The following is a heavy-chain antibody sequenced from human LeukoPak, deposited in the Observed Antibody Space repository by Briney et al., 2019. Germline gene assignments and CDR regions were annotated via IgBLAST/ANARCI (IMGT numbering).Heavy chain of an antibody. CDR2: ISAYNGNT. J-gene: IGHJ4*02. CDR3: ARVIEYYYDSSGCQYYFDY. CDR1: GYTFTSYG. D-gene: IGHD3-22*01. Sequence: ASVKVSCKASGYTFTSYGISWVRQAPGQGLEWMGWISAYNGNTNYAQKLQGRVTMTTDTSTSTAYMELRSLRSDDTAVYYCARVIEYYYDSSGCQYYFDYWGQGTLVTVSS. V-gene: IGHV1-18*01.